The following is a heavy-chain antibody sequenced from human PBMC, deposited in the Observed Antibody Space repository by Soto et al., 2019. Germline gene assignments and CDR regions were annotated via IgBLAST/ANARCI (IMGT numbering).Heavy chain of an antibody. CDR2: ISYDGSNG. Sequence: GGSLRLSCAASGFTFSYYAMHWVRQAPGKGLEWVSFISYDGSNGYYADSMKGRFTISRDNSKNTLYLQMDSLRAEDTAVYYCARDSLGLDVWGQGTTVTV. J-gene: IGHJ6*02. V-gene: IGHV3-30-3*01. CDR3: ARDSLGLDV. CDR1: GFTFSYYA.